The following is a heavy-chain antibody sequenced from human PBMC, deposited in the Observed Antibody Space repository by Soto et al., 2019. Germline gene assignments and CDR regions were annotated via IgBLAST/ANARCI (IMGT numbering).Heavy chain of an antibody. V-gene: IGHV4-59*01. CDR2: IYYSGST. Sequence: LSLTCTVSGGSISSYYWSWIRQPPGKGLEWVGYIYYSGSTNYNPSLKSRVTISVDTSKNQFSLKLSSVTAADTAVYYCARDSGYSSGGVYYYGMDVWGQGTTVTVSS. CDR3: ARDSGYSSGGVYYYGMDV. CDR1: GGSISSYY. J-gene: IGHJ6*02. D-gene: IGHD6-19*01.